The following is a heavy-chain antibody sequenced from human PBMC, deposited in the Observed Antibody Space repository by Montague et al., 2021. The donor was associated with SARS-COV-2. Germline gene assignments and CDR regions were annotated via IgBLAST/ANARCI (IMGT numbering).Heavy chain of an antibody. J-gene: IGHJ6*02. CDR1: GFTFSSYA. D-gene: IGHD2/OR15-2a*01. V-gene: IGHV3-30-3*01. Sequence: SLRLSCAASGFTFSSYAMHWVRQAPGKGLEWVAVISYDGSNKYYADSVKGRFTISRDNSKNTLYLQMNSLRAEDMAVYYCARTLLDYYGMDVWGQGTTVTVSS. CDR3: ARTLLDYYGMDV. CDR2: ISYDGSNK.